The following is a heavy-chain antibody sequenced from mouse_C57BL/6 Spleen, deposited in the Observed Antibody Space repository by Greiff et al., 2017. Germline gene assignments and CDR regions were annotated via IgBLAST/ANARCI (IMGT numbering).Heavy chain of an antibody. D-gene: IGHD2-4*01. J-gene: IGHJ3*01. Sequence: QVQLQQSGPELVKPGASVKISCKASGYAFSSSWMNWVKQRPGKGLEWIGRIYPGDGDTNYNGKFKGKATLTADKSSSTAYMQLSSLTSEDSAVFYFGGIDYDYGAWFAYWGQGTLVTVSA. CDR3: GGIDYDYGAWFAY. CDR1: GYAFSSSW. CDR2: IYPGDGDT. V-gene: IGHV1-82*01.